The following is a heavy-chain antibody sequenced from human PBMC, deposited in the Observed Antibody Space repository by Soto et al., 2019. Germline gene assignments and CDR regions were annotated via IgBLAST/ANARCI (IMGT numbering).Heavy chain of an antibody. D-gene: IGHD2-21*01. Sequence: QVQLVQSGAEVKKPGASVKVSCKASGYTFTSYGISWVRQAPGQGLEWMGWISAYNGNTNYAQKLQGRVTMATDTTTSAADMELRSLRSDDTAVYYCARDNGIADDYGMDVWGQGTTVTVSS. J-gene: IGHJ6*02. CDR1: GYTFTSYG. CDR2: ISAYNGNT. V-gene: IGHV1-18*01. CDR3: ARDNGIADDYGMDV.